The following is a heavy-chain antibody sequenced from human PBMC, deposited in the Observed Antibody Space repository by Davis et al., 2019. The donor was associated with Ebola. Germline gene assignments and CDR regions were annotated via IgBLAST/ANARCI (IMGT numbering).Heavy chain of an antibody. Sequence: ASVKVSCKASGYTFTSYDINWVRQATGQGLEWMGWMNPNSGNTGYAQKFQGRVTMTRDTSTSTVYMELSSLRSEDTAVYYCAPGNWNYGGYFDYWGQGTLVTVSS. V-gene: IGHV1-8*01. CDR3: APGNWNYGGYFDY. J-gene: IGHJ4*02. CDR2: MNPNSGNT. D-gene: IGHD1-7*01. CDR1: GYTFTSYD.